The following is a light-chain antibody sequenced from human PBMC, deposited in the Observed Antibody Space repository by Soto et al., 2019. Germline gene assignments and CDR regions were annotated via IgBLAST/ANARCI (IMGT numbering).Light chain of an antibody. CDR2: AVS. Sequence: DIQLTQSPSFISASVRDRATITCRASQGISTSLAWYQHKPEKAPKLLLYAVSTLQSGVPSRVSGSGSGTEYTLTISSLQPEDYATYFCQQLNGSPYTFGQGTKLEIK. CDR1: QGISTS. V-gene: IGKV1-9*01. CDR3: QQLNGSPYT. J-gene: IGKJ2*01.